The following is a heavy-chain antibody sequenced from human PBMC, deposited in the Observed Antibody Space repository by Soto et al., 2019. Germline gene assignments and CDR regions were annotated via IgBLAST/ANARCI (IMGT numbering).Heavy chain of an antibody. CDR3: AKAPTITSCSSGGRCYPENDYYYYYGMDV. CDR1: GFTFSSYA. CDR2: ISGSGGST. Sequence: GGSLRLSCAASGFTFSSYAMSWVRQAPGKGLEWVSAISGSGGSTYYADSVKGRFTISRDNSKNTLYLQMNSLRAEDTAVYYCAKAPTITSCSSGGRCYPENDYYYYYGMDVWGQGTTVTVSS. V-gene: IGHV3-23*01. J-gene: IGHJ6*02. D-gene: IGHD2-15*01.